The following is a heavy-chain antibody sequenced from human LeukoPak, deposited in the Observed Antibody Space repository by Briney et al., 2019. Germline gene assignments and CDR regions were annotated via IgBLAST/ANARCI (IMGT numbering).Heavy chain of an antibody. V-gene: IGHV1-2*02. CDR2: INPNSGGT. CDR1: GYTFTGYY. CDR3: ARVTTMVRGVISNYNWFGP. J-gene: IGHJ5*02. D-gene: IGHD3-10*01. Sequence: ASVKVSCKASGYTFTGYYMHWVRQAPGQGLEWMGWINPNSGGTNYAQKFQGRVTMTRDTSISTAYMELSRLRSDDTAVYYCARVTTMVRGVISNYNWFGPWGQGTLVTVSS.